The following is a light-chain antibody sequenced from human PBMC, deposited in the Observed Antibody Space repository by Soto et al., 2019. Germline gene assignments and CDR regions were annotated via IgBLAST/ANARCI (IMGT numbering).Light chain of an antibody. CDR1: QSFNSF. CDR2: PAS. J-gene: IGKJ1*01. CDR3: QQTYSIPWT. V-gene: IGKV1-39*01. Sequence: DIQITQSPSSLSSSVLERFTITCRASQSFNSFVNWYQLKPGKAPKLLIYPASSLQSGVPSRFSGSGSGTDFTLTISNLQPEDFATYYCQQTYSIPWTFGQGTKVDIK.